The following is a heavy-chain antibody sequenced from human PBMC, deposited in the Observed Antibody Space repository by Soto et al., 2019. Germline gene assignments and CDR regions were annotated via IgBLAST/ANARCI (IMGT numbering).Heavy chain of an antibody. CDR1: GLSFSTSL. CDR2: IKSTNDVGTT. V-gene: IGHV3-15*01. Sequence: PWGSRRLSCASSGLSFSTSLMSWSRQAPGKGLEWVARIKSTNDVGTTDYAAPVKGRFTISRDASKSTLYLQMNSMKTEDTAVYYCTTDRGIAIRPLFDYWGQGILVTVS. D-gene: IGHD6-6*01. J-gene: IGHJ4*01. CDR3: TTDRGIAIRPLFDY.